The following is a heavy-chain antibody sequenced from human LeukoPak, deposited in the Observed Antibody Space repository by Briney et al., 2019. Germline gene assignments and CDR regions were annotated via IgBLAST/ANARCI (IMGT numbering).Heavy chain of an antibody. CDR2: INSDGSTT. V-gene: IGHV3-74*01. CDR1: GFAFSSYW. D-gene: IGHD3-10*01. CDR3: ARGNYYGQDY. J-gene: IGHJ4*02. Sequence: GGSLRLSCGASGFAFSSYWMHWVRQAPGKGLVWISRINSDGSTTSYADSVKGRFTISRDNAKNTLYLQMNSLRAEDTAVYYCARGNYYGQDYWGQGTLVTVSS.